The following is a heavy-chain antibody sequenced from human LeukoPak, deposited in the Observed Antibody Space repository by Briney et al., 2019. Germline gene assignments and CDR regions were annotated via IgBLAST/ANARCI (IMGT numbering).Heavy chain of an antibody. D-gene: IGHD3-22*01. V-gene: IGHV3-48*01. CDR2: ISSSSSTI. CDR1: GFTFSSYS. J-gene: IGHJ4*02. CDR3: ARGGYDSSGYYFDY. Sequence: PGGSLRLSCAASGFTFSSYSMNWVRQAPGKGLEWVSYISSSSSTIYYADSVKGRVTISRDNAKNSLYLQMNSLRAEDTAVYYCARGGYDSSGYYFDYWGQGTLVTVSS.